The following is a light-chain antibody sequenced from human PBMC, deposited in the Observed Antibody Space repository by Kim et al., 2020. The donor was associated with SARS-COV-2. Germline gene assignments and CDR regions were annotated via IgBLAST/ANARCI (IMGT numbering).Light chain of an antibody. J-gene: IGKJ2*03. CDR1: QNFDASS. CDR3: QQYGGSPLYS. Sequence: SPPGRGRQNFDASSLAWFQQKPGQAPRPPIYATTTRAADLPDRFSGSWSGTNFTLTINRLETEDFAVYYCQQYGGSPLYSFGQGTKLEI. CDR2: ATT. V-gene: IGKV3-20*01.